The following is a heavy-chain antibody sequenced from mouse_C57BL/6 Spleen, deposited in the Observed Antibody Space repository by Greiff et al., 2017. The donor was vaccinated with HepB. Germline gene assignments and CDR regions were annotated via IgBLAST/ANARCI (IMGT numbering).Heavy chain of an antibody. CDR3: ARRGDYYGSSHWYFDV. V-gene: IGHV1-81*01. Sequence: VQLQQSGAELARPGASVKLSCKASGYTFTSYGISWVKQRTGQGLEWIGEIYPRSGNTYYNEKFKGKATLTADKSSSTAYMELRSLTSEDSAVYFCARRGDYYGSSHWYFDVWGTVTTVTVSS. J-gene: IGHJ1*03. D-gene: IGHD1-1*01. CDR1: GYTFTSYG. CDR2: IYPRSGNT.